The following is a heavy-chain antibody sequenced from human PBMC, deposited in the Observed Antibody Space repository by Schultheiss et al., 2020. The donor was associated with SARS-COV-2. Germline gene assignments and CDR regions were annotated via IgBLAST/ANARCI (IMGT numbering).Heavy chain of an antibody. CDR2: IYYSGST. CDR3: VRSIAEAGKEFDS. J-gene: IGHJ4*02. D-gene: IGHD6-13*01. Sequence: SETLSLTCAVSGYSISSGYYWSWIRQPPGKGLEWIGYIYYSGSTNYNPSLKSRVTISVDTSKNQFSLRLSSVTAADTAVYYCVRSIAEAGKEFDSWGQGTLVTVSS. CDR1: GYSISSGYY. V-gene: IGHV4-61*01.